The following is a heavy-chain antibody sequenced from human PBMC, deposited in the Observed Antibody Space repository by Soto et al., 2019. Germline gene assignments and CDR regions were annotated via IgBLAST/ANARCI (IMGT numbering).Heavy chain of an antibody. Sequence: ASVKVSCKVSGYTLTELSMHWVRQAPGKGLEWMGGFDPEDGETIYAQKLQGRVTMTTDTSTSTAYMELRSLRSDDTAVYYCARDHPRYYYGSGSQFDYWGQGTLVTVSS. CDR3: ARDHPRYYYGSGSQFDY. J-gene: IGHJ4*02. V-gene: IGHV1-24*01. D-gene: IGHD3-10*01. CDR1: GYTLTELS. CDR2: FDPEDGET.